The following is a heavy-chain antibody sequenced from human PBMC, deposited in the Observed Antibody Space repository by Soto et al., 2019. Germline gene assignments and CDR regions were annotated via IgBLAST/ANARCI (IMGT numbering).Heavy chain of an antibody. CDR3: ASGDATKIVVTTYYAMDV. D-gene: IGHD3-22*01. Sequence: QVQLVQSGAEVKKPGSSVKVSCKASGGSLSNYGISWVRQAPGQGHEWMGAIIPVFGTTNYAQKFQDRVTITADESTTTVYMEVRSLTSEDTAVYYCASGDATKIVVTTYYAMDVWGQGTTVTVS. CDR1: GGSLSNYG. J-gene: IGHJ6*02. V-gene: IGHV1-69*12. CDR2: IIPVFGTT.